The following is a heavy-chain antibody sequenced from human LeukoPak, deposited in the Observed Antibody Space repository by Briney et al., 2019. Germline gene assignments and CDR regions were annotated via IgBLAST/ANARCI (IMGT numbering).Heavy chain of an antibody. D-gene: IGHD4-17*01. Sequence: SETLSLTCTVSGGSISSYYWSWIRQPPGKGLEWIGYIYYSGSTNYNPSLKSRVTISVDTSKNQFSLKLSSVTAADTAVYYCARFDYGDTDYWGQGTLVTVSS. CDR2: IYYSGST. J-gene: IGHJ4*02. V-gene: IGHV4-59*01. CDR1: GGSISSYY. CDR3: ARFDYGDTDY.